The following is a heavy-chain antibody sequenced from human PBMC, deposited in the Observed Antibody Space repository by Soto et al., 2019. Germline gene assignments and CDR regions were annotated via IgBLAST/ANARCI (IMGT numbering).Heavy chain of an antibody. CDR2: ISYDGSNK. Sequence: PGGSLRLSCAASGFTFSSYGIHWVRQAPGKWLEWVALISYDGSNKYYADSVKGRFTISRDNSKNTLYLQMNSLRAEDTAMYYCAKDAPYYYDSSGYYGPFDYWGQGTLVNVSS. J-gene: IGHJ4*02. D-gene: IGHD3-22*01. CDR3: AKDAPYYYDSSGYYGPFDY. V-gene: IGHV3-30*18. CDR1: GFTFSSYG.